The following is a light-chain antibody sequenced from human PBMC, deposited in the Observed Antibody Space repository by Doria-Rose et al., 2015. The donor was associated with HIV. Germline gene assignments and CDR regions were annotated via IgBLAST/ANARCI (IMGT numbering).Light chain of an antibody. CDR2: AAS. J-gene: IGKJ4*01. CDR3: QQSYRTPLT. Sequence: MTQSPPSLSASIGDRVTITCRASQSISTYLNWYQQKPGKAPKLLIYAASTLQTGVPSRFSGSGSGTDFTLTVSSLQPEDFATYYCQQSYRTPLTFGGGTKVDIK. CDR1: QSISTY. V-gene: IGKV1-39*01.